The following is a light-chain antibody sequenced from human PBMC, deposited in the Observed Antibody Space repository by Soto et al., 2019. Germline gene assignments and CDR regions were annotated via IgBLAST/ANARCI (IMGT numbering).Light chain of an antibody. CDR2: DAS. Sequence: EIVLTQSPATLSLSPGERATLSCRASQRVSSYLAWYQQKPGQAPRLLIYDASNMATGIPARFRGSGSVTDFTLAISSLVPEDLAVYYCQQRSNWPTFGGGTKVEIK. J-gene: IGKJ4*01. CDR1: QRVSSY. CDR3: QQRSNWPT. V-gene: IGKV3-11*01.